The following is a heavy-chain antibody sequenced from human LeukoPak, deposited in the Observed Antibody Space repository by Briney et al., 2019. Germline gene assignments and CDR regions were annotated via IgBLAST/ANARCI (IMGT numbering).Heavy chain of an antibody. D-gene: IGHD2-2*01. V-gene: IGHV1-18*01. J-gene: IGHJ3*02. Sequence: ASVKVSCKASGYTFTSYGISWVRQAPGQGLEWMGWISAYNGNTNYAQKLQGRVTMTTDTSTSTAYMELRSLRSDDTAVYYCARGERAVLVPAAKTAFDIWGQGTMVTVSS. CDR1: GYTFTSYG. CDR3: ARGERAVLVPAAKTAFDI. CDR2: ISAYNGNT.